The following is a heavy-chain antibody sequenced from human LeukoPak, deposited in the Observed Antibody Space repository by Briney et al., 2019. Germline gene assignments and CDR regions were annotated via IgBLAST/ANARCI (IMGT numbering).Heavy chain of an antibody. D-gene: IGHD6-6*01. CDR1: GYTFSSYA. J-gene: IGHJ4*02. V-gene: IGHV3-23*01. CDR3: AKDPWVWLAARPRGY. Sequence: GGSLRLSCAASGYTFSSYAMSWVRQAPGKGLEWVSAISGSGGSTYYADSVKGRFTISRDNSKNTLYLQMNSLRAEDTAVYYCAKDPWVWLAARPRGYWGQGTLVTVSS. CDR2: ISGSGGST.